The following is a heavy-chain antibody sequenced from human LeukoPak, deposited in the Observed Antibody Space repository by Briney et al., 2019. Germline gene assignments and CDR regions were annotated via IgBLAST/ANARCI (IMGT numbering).Heavy chain of an antibody. V-gene: IGHV3-21*01. CDR3: ARAPGYCSSTSCPPYYFDY. CDR2: ISSSSSYI. J-gene: IGHJ4*02. Sequence: GGSLRLSCAASGFTFSSYSMNWVRQAPGKGLEWVSSISSSSSYIYYADSVKGRFTISRDNAKNSLYLRMNSLRAEDTAVYYCARAPGYCSSTSCPPYYFDYWGQGTLVTVSS. CDR1: GFTFSSYS. D-gene: IGHD2-2*01.